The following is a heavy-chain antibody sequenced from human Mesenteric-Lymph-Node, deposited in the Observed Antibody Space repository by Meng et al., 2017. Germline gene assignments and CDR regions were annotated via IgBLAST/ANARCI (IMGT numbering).Heavy chain of an antibody. J-gene: IGHJ5*02. V-gene: IGHV3-69-1*01. Sequence: GESLKISCAASGFTFSDYYMNWVRQAPGKGLEWVSSISSSSTIYYADSVKGRFTISRDNAKNSLYLQMNSLRAEDTAVYYCARSPRDGSLWFDPWGQGTLVTVSS. CDR3: ARSPRDGSLWFDP. D-gene: IGHD1-26*01. CDR1: GFTFSDYY. CDR2: ISSSSTI.